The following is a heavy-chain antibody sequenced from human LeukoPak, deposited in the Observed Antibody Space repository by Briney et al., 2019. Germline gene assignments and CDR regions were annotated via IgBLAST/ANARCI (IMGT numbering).Heavy chain of an antibody. Sequence: RTGGSLRLSCAASGFTFDDYAMHWVRQTPGKVLECVSLISGVGGSTYYTDSVRGRFTISRDNSQNSLYLQMNSLTTEDTAFYFCAKDLTISGSAWFDPWGQGTLVTVSS. J-gene: IGHJ5*02. D-gene: IGHD3-10*01. V-gene: IGHV3-43*02. CDR3: AKDLTISGSAWFDP. CDR1: GFTFDDYA. CDR2: ISGVGGST.